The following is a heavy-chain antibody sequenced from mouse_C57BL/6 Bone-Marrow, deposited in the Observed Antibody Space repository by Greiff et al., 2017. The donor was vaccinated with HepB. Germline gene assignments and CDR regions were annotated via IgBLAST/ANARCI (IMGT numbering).Heavy chain of an antibody. J-gene: IGHJ1*03. V-gene: IGHV1-53*01. CDR2: INPSNGGT. CDR1: GYTFTSYW. Sequence: QVQLQQPGTELVKPGASVKLSCKASGYTFTSYWMHWVKQRPGQGLEWIGNINPSNGGTNYNEKFKSKATLTVDKSSSTAYMQLSSLTSEDSAVYYCAGEFVTTVVAWYFDVWGTGTTVTVSS. D-gene: IGHD1-1*01. CDR3: AGEFVTTVVAWYFDV.